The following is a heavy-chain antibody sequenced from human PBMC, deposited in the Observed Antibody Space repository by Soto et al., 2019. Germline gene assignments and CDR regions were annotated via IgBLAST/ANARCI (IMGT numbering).Heavy chain of an antibody. V-gene: IGHV3-53*02. J-gene: IGHJ5*02. CDR3: AIYGDNDYFQS. CDR2: IYSGGST. D-gene: IGHD4-17*01. Sequence: EVQLVETGGGLIQPGGSLRLSCAASGFSVNNNYMTWVRQAPGKGLEWVSLIYSGGSTTYADSVKGRFTISRDNSKNTLYLQMNILRVEDTDVYYSAIYGDNDYFQSWGQGTLVTVAS. CDR1: GFSVNNNY.